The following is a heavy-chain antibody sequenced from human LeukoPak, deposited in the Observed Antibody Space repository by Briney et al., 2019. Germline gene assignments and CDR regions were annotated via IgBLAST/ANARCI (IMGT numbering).Heavy chain of an antibody. CDR2: ISYDGSNK. J-gene: IGHJ6*04. V-gene: IGHV3-30*18. CDR3: AKDRWYSSSWSYYYYGMDV. D-gene: IGHD6-13*01. Sequence: GGSLRLSCAASGFTFSSYGMHWVRQAPGKGLEWVAVISYDGSNKYYADSVKGRFTISRDNSKNTLYLQMNSLRAVDTAVYYCAKDRWYSSSWSYYYYGMDVWGKETTVTVSS. CDR1: GFTFSSYG.